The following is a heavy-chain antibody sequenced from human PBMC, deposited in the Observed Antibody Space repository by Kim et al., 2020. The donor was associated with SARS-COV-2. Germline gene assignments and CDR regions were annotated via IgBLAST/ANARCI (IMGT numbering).Heavy chain of an antibody. CDR3: ARWERITIFGVVTDDAFDI. Sequence: GRFTTSRDNSKNALYLQMNSLRAEETAVYYCARWERITIFGVVTDDAFDIWGQGTMVTVSS. V-gene: IGHV3-30*01. J-gene: IGHJ3*02. D-gene: IGHD3-3*01.